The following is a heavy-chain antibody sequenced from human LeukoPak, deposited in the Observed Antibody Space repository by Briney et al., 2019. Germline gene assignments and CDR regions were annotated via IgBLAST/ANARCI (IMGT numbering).Heavy chain of an antibody. D-gene: IGHD5-18*01. Sequence: GGSLRLSCAAFGFTFSSYEMNWVRQAPGKGLEWVSYVISTSSAIYYADSVKGRFTISRDNAKNSLYLQMNSLRDEDTAVYYCARSRGYSYAGLGEVLDYWGQGTLVTVSS. V-gene: IGHV3-48*02. CDR1: GFTFSSYE. J-gene: IGHJ4*02. CDR3: ARSRGYSYAGLGEVLDY. CDR2: VISTSSAI.